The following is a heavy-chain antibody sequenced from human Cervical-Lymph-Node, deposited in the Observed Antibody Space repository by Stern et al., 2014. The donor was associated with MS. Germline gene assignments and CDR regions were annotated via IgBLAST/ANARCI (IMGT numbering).Heavy chain of an antibody. CDR2: ISAYNGNT. V-gene: IGHV1-18*04. D-gene: IGHD3-3*01. CDR1: GYTFTSYG. Sequence: QVQLEQSGAEVKKPGASVKVSCKASGYTFTSYGISWVRQGPGQGLEWLGLISAYNGNTNYAQNLHGRVTMTTDTSTSTAYMDLRSLRSDDTAVYYCARARFPDAFDIWGQGTMVTVSS. J-gene: IGHJ3*02. CDR3: ARARFPDAFDI.